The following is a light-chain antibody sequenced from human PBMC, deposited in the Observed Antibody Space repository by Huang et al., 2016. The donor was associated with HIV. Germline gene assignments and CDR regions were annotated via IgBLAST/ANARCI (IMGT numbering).Light chain of an antibody. V-gene: IGKV1-39*01. CDR1: QSISSY. CDR2: AAS. CDR3: QQSYSIPRT. J-gene: IGKJ1*01. Sequence: DIQMTQPPSSLSASVGDRVTITCRASQSISSYLNWYQQEPLKAPKLLIYAASTLQSGVPSRFSGRGSGTDYTLTISNLQPEDSATYFCQQSYSIPRTFGPGTKVEI.